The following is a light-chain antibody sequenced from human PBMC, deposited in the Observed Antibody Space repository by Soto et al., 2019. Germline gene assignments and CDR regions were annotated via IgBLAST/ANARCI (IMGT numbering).Light chain of an antibody. V-gene: IGKV3-15*01. Sequence: EIVMTQSPATLSVSPGERATLSCRASQSVSSNLAWYQQKSGQAPRLLIYDASTRATGIPARFSGSGSGTEFTLTISSLQSEDSAVYYCQQYNDWPPKYTFGQGTKLEIK. CDR2: DAS. CDR1: QSVSSN. CDR3: QQYNDWPPKYT. J-gene: IGKJ2*01.